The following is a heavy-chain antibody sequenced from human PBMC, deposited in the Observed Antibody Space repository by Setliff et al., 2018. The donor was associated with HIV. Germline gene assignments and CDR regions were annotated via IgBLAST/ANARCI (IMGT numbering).Heavy chain of an antibody. CDR3: ARDPFLDYYDDSGYTGGAFDI. Sequence: ASVMVSCKASGYTFTSYGISWVRQAPGQGLEWMGWISGYNGNTNYAQKLQGRVTMTTDTSTSTAYMELRRLRSDDTAAYYCARDPFLDYYDDSGYTGGAFDIWGQGTMVTVSS. D-gene: IGHD3-22*01. CDR2: ISGYNGNT. CDR1: GYTFTSYG. V-gene: IGHV1-18*01. J-gene: IGHJ3*02.